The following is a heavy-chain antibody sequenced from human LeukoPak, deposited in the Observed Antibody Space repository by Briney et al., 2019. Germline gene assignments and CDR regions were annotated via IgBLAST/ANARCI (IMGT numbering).Heavy chain of an antibody. CDR2: IYTSGST. CDR3: ARVRGSGWYGAFDI. CDR1: GGSISSYY. V-gene: IGHV4-4*07. J-gene: IGHJ3*02. D-gene: IGHD6-19*01. Sequence: SETLSLTCTVSGGSISSYYWSWIRQPAGKGLEWIGRIYTSGSTNYNPSLKSRVTISVDTSKNQFSLKLSSVTAADTAVYYCARVRGSGWYGAFDIWGQGTMVTVSS.